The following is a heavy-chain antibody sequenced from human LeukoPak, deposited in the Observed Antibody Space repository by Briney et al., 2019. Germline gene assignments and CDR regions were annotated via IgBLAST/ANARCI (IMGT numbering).Heavy chain of an antibody. CDR2: IIPIFGTA. V-gene: IGHV1-69*13. Sequence: SVKVSCKASGGTFSSYAISWVRQAPGQGLEWMGGIIPIFGTANYAQKFQGRVTITADESTSTAYMELSSLRSEDTAVYYCASSTSIVGATIPFDYWGQGTLVTVSS. CDR1: GGTFSSYA. CDR3: ASSTSIVGATIPFDY. J-gene: IGHJ4*02. D-gene: IGHD1-26*01.